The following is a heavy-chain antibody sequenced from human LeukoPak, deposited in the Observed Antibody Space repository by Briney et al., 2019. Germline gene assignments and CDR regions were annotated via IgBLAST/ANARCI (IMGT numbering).Heavy chain of an antibody. J-gene: IGHJ4*02. CDR1: GFTFSSYA. CDR2: ISGSGGST. D-gene: IGHD3-22*01. Sequence: GGSLRLSRAASGFTFSSYAMSWVRQAPGKGLEWVSAISGSGGSTYYADSVKGRFTIPRDNSKNTLYLQMNSLRAEDTAVYYCAKVSRITMIVVVPFDSWGQGTLVTVSS. V-gene: IGHV3-23*01. CDR3: AKVSRITMIVVVPFDS.